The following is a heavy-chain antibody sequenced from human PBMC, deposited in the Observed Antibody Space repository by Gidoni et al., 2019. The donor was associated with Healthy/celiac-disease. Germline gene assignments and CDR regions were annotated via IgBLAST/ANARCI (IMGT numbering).Heavy chain of an antibody. Sequence: EVQLVPSGAEVKKPGESLQLSCTRSGSIFTSYWIGWVRQMPGKGLEWMGIIYPGDSDTRYSPAFQGQVTISADKSISTAYLQWSSLKASDTAMYYCARVNPPYYDSSGYYFPWGQGTLVTVSS. CDR2: IYPGDSDT. CDR1: GSIFTSYW. CDR3: ARVNPPYYDSSGYYFP. D-gene: IGHD3-22*01. J-gene: IGHJ5*02. V-gene: IGHV5-51*01.